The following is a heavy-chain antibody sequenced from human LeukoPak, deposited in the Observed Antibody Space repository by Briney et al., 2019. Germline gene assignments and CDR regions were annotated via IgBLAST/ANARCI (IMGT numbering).Heavy chain of an antibody. CDR2: INHSGST. Sequence: KPSETLSLTCAVYGGSFSGYYWSWIRQPPGKGLEWIGEINHSGSTNYNPSLKSRVTISVDTSKNQFSLKLSSVTAADTAVYYCARGGWGYCSSTSCAGARYFDYWGQGTLVTVPS. D-gene: IGHD2-2*01. CDR3: ARGGWGYCSSTSCAGARYFDY. J-gene: IGHJ4*02. CDR1: GGSFSGYY. V-gene: IGHV4-34*01.